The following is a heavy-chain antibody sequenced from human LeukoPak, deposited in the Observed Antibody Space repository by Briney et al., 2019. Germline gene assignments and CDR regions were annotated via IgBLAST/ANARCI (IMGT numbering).Heavy chain of an antibody. Sequence: GGSLRLSCAASGFTFSSYWMHWVRQVPGKGLVWVSHIDSDGSGTTYADSVKGRFTISRDNARNTLYLQMNSLRDEDTAVYYCASEDGHNPNLGFDYWGQGTLVTVSS. CDR3: ASEDGHNPNLGFDY. CDR2: IDSDGSGT. J-gene: IGHJ4*02. D-gene: IGHD5-24*01. V-gene: IGHV3-74*01. CDR1: GFTFSSYW.